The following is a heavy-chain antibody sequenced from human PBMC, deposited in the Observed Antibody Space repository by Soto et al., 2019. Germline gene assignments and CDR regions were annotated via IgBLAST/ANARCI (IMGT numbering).Heavy chain of an antibody. CDR2: IYHSGST. CDR1: GHSISSGGYS. J-gene: IGHJ5*02. Sequence: PSETLSLTCTVSGHSISSGGYSWHWIRQPPGKGLEWIGYIYHSGSTLYNPSLKSRVTISIDKSKNQFSLKLSSVTAADTAVYYCARDQLEGNWFDPWGQGTLVCVSS. D-gene: IGHD1-1*01. CDR3: ARDQLEGNWFDP. V-gene: IGHV4-30-2*01.